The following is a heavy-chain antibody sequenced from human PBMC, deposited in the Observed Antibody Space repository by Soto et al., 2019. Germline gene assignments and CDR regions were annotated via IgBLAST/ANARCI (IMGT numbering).Heavy chain of an antibody. CDR3: AKGDSGAYFWYFDL. Sequence: EVQLLESGGGLVQPGGSLRLSCAASGFTFSSYAMSWVRQAPGKGLKWVSTISGSGGSTYYADSVKGRFTISRDNSMNTLYLQMNSLRAEDTAVYYCAKGDSGAYFWYFDLWGRGTLVTVSS. CDR2: ISGSGGST. D-gene: IGHD1-26*01. J-gene: IGHJ2*01. CDR1: GFTFSSYA. V-gene: IGHV3-23*01.